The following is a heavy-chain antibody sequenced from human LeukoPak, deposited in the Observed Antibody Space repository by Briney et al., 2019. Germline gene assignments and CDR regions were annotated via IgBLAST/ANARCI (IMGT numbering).Heavy chain of an antibody. CDR1: GFTFSSYS. D-gene: IGHD6-19*01. J-gene: IGHJ4*02. CDR2: ISSSSSYI. V-gene: IGHV3-21*01. Sequence: GGSLRLSCAASGFTFSSYSMNWVRQAPGKGLEWASSISSSSSYIYYADSVKGRFTISRDNAKNSLYLQMNSLRAEDTAVYYCARGLVGYSSGWYVPVDYWGQGTLVTVSS. CDR3: ARGLVGYSSGWYVPVDY.